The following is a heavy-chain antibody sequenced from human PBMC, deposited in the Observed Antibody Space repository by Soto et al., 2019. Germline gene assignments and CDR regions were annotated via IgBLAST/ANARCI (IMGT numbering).Heavy chain of an antibody. CDR3: ARSEVRYYYYGMDV. V-gene: IGHV4-39*01. Sequence: LSLTCTVSGGSISSSSYYWGWIRQPPGKGLEWIGSIYYSGSTYYNPSLKSRVTISVDTSKNQFSLKLSSVTAADTAVCYCARSEVRYYYYGMDVWGQGTTVTVSS. J-gene: IGHJ6*02. CDR2: IYYSGST. CDR1: GGSISSSSYY.